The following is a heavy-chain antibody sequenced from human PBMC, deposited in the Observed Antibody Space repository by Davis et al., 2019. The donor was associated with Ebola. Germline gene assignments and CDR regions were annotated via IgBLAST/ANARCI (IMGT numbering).Heavy chain of an antibody. CDR2: IKSDGSRT. CDR1: GFTFSNYW. D-gene: IGHD3-22*01. J-gene: IGHJ4*02. Sequence: PGGSLRPSCAASGFTFSNYWMHWVRQVPGKGLVWISRIKSDGSRTVYADSVRGRFTISRDNAKSTLYLQMNSLRAEDTAVYYCAREPNDMEKTFDYWGQGATVTVSS. CDR3: AREPNDMEKTFDY. V-gene: IGHV3-74*01.